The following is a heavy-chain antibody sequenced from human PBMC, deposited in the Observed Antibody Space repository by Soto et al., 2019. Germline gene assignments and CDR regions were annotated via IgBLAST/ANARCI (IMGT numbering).Heavy chain of an antibody. V-gene: IGHV1-18*01. CDR3: ARLRISGSYFPFDY. Sequence: GASVKVSCKASGYTFTSYGISWVRQAPGQGLEWMGWISAYNGNTNYAQKLQGRVTMTTDTSTSTAYMELRSLRPDDTAVYYCARLRISGSYFPFDYWGQGTLVTVSS. CDR1: GYTFTSYG. D-gene: IGHD1-26*01. J-gene: IGHJ4*02. CDR2: ISAYNGNT.